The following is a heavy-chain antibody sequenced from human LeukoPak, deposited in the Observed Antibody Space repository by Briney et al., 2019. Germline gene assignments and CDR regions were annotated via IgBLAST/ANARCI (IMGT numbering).Heavy chain of an antibody. Sequence: ASVKVSCKASGYPFTSNGISWVRQAPGQGLEWMGWISPHNGYTTYAQNLQGRVTMTADTSTSTVYMELRSLRSDDTAVFYCARDRSGWLESWGQGTLVTVSS. CDR1: GYPFTSNG. CDR2: ISPHNGYT. J-gene: IGHJ4*02. CDR3: ARDRSGWLES. V-gene: IGHV1-18*01. D-gene: IGHD5-24*01.